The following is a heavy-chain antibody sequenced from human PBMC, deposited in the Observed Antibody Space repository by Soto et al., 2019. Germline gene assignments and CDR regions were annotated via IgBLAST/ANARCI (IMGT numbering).Heavy chain of an antibody. V-gene: IGHV3-30*18. J-gene: IGHJ4*02. CDR1: GFTFSSYG. CDR3: AKDIVPAVTDSDY. CDR2: ISYDGSNK. D-gene: IGHD2-2*01. Sequence: QVQLVESGGGVVQPGRSLRLSCAASGFTFSSYGMHWVRQAPGKGLEWVAVISYDGSNKYYADSVKGRFTISRDNSKNTLYLQMSSLRAEDTAVYYCAKDIVPAVTDSDYWGQGTLVTVSS.